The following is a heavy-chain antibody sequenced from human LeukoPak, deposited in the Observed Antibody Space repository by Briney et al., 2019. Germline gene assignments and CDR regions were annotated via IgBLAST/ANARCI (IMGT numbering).Heavy chain of an antibody. CDR2: FDPEDGET. D-gene: IGHD2-2*01. J-gene: IGHJ5*02. CDR3: ARVGRFRGGGYCSSTSCYRSWFDP. V-gene: IGHV1-24*01. Sequence: GASVKVSCKVSGYTLTELSMHWVRQAPGKGLEWMGGFDPEDGETIYAQKFQGRVTMTEDTSTDTAYMELSSLRSENTAVYYCARVGRFRGGGYCSSTSCYRSWFDPWGQGTLVTVSS. CDR1: GYTLTELS.